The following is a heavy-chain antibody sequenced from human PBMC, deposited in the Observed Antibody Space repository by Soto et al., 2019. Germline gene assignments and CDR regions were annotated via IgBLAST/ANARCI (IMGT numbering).Heavy chain of an antibody. CDR2: ISYDGSNK. D-gene: IGHD2-21*02. Sequence: QVQLVESGGGVVQPGRSLRLSCAASGFTFSSYGMHWVRQAPGKGLEWVAVISYDGSNKYYADSVKGRFTISRDNXXNTLYLQMNSLRAEDTAVYYCAKDLRHIVVVTAPPWGQGTLVTVSS. CDR1: GFTFSSYG. J-gene: IGHJ4*02. V-gene: IGHV3-30*18. CDR3: AKDLRHIVVVTAPP.